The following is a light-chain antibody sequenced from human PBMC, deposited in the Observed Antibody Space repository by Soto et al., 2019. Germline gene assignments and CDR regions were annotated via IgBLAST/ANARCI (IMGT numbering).Light chain of an antibody. J-gene: IGLJ2*01. V-gene: IGLV3-1*01. Sequence: SSELTQPPSVSVSPGQTASITCSGDKLGDTYACWYQQKPGQSPVLVIYLDTKRPSGIPERFSGSNSGNTATLTISGTQAMDEADYYCQAWDSTTGVVFGGGTKLTVL. CDR3: QAWDSTTGVV. CDR1: KLGDTY. CDR2: LDT.